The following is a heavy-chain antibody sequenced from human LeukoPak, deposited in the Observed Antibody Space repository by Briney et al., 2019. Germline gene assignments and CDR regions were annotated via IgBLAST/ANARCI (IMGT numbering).Heavy chain of an antibody. CDR2: IYYSGST. CDR1: GGSISSGGYY. V-gene: IGHV4-31*03. J-gene: IGHJ6*02. Sequence: SETLPLTCTVSGGSISSGGYYWSWIRQHPGKGLEWIGYIYYSGSTYYNPSLKSRVTISVDTSKNQFSLKLSSVTAADTAVYYCARDPLYGMDVWGQGTTVTVSS. CDR3: ARDPLYGMDV.